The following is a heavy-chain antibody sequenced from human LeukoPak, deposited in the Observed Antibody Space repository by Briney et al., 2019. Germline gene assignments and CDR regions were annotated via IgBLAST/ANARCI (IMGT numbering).Heavy chain of an antibody. CDR3: AKNRESSSSHFDC. Sequence: PGGSLRLSCAASGFNFSIYSMNWVRQAPGKGLEWVSSISSSSSFISYADSVQGRFTISRDNAKNSLYLQMSSLRAEDTAVYYCAKNRESSSSHFDCWGQGTLVTVSS. V-gene: IGHV3-21*06. D-gene: IGHD6-6*01. CDR2: ISSSSSFI. J-gene: IGHJ4*02. CDR1: GFNFSIYS.